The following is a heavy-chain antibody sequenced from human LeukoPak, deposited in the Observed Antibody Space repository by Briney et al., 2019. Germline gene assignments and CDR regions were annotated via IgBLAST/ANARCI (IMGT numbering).Heavy chain of an antibody. J-gene: IGHJ4*02. V-gene: IGHV4-39*01. CDR1: GGSISSSSYY. CDR3: ARQTRRGDY. Sequence: SETLSLTCTVSGGSISSSSYYWGWIRQPPGKGLEWIGSIYYSGSTYYNPSLKSRVTISVDTSKNQFSLKLSSVTAADTAVYYCARQTRRGDYWGQGTLVTVSS. CDR2: IYYSGST. D-gene: IGHD3-10*01.